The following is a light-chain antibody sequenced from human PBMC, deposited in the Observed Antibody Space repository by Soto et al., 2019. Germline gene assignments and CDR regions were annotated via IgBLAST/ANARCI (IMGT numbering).Light chain of an antibody. CDR1: DSITTY. CDR3: QQTYRAPFT. V-gene: IGKV1-39*01. Sequence: DIQMTQSPSSLSASVGDRVTVTCRASDSITTYVSWYQQKPGKPPRLLTYTASTLHSGVPSRFSGSGSGTHFTLTISSLQREDFATYYCQQTYRAPFTFGSGTEVLIK. CDR2: TAS. J-gene: IGKJ3*01.